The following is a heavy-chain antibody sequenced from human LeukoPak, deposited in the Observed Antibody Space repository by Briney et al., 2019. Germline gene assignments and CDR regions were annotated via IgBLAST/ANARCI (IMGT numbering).Heavy chain of an antibody. CDR2: IYHSGST. CDR1: GGSFSGYY. V-gene: IGHV4-59*01. CDR3: ARENGYKYDY. J-gene: IGHJ4*02. D-gene: IGHD5-24*01. Sequence: SETLSLTCTVYGGSFSGYYWSWIRQPPGKGLEWIGSIYHSGSTNYNPSLKSRVTISVDTSKNQFSLKLRSVTAADTAVYYCARENGYKYDYWGQGTLVTVSS.